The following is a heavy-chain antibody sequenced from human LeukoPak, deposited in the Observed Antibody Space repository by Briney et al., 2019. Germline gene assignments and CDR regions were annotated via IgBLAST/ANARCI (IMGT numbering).Heavy chain of an antibody. V-gene: IGHV1-18*01. J-gene: IGHJ5*02. CDR3: ARGERGIPSPSLDL. CDR1: GYTFINYD. CDR2: ISAYNGNT. Sequence: ASVKVSCKASGYTFINYDVTWVRQAPGLGLEWTGWISAYNGNTNYVQSLQDRITMTTDTSTNTVYMELRSLRSDDTAVYYCARGERGIPSPSLDLWGQGTLVTVSS. D-gene: IGHD1-26*01.